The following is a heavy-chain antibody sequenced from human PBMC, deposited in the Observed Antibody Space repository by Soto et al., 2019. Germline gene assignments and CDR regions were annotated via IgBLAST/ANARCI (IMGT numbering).Heavy chain of an antibody. CDR2: IIPIFGTA. Sequence: SVKVSCKASGGTFSSYAISWVRQAPGQGLEWMGGIIPIFGTANYAQKFQGRVTITADKSTSTAYMELSSLRSEDTAVYYCANYDYGSGSYNFDYWGPGTLVTVSS. D-gene: IGHD3-10*01. CDR1: GGTFSSYA. CDR3: ANYDYGSGSYNFDY. V-gene: IGHV1-69*06. J-gene: IGHJ4*02.